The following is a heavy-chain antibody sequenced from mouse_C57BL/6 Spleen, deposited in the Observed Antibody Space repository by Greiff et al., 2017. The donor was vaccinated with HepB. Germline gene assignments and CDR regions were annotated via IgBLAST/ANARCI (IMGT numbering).Heavy chain of an antibody. J-gene: IGHJ3*01. CDR3: ARNEDYGSSSEFAY. CDR2: IWSGGST. CDR1: GFSLTSYG. V-gene: IGHV2-2*01. Sequence: VQLQQSGPGLVQPSQSLSITSTVSGFSLTSYGVHWVRQSPGKGLEWLGVIWSGGSTDYNAAFISRLSISKDNSKSQVFFKMNSLQADDTAIYYCARNEDYGSSSEFAYWGQGTLVTVSA. D-gene: IGHD1-1*01.